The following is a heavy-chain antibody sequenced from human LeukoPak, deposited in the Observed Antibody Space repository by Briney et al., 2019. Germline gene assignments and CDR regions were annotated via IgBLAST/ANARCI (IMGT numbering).Heavy chain of an antibody. D-gene: IGHD6-6*01. J-gene: IGHJ4*02. CDR3: ASRQLVNGIDY. Sequence: SETLSLTCTVSGGSLSSGSYYWSWIRQPAGKGLEWIGRIYTSGSTNYNPSLKSRVTISVDTSKNQFSLKLSSVTAADTAVYYCASRQLVNGIDYWGQGTLVTVSS. V-gene: IGHV4-61*02. CDR2: IYTSGST. CDR1: GGSLSSGSYY.